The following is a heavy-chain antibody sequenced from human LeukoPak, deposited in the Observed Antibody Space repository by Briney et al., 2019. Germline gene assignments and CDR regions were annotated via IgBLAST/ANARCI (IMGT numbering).Heavy chain of an antibody. D-gene: IGHD1-26*01. Sequence: GGSLRLSCAASGFSFSGYWLHWVRQAPGKGLVWLSCISSDGSSTGYAHSVKGRFTISRDNAKSTLYLQMNSLRAEDTAVYYCTRGNSGFDFWGQGTLVTVSS. CDR3: TRGNSGFDF. J-gene: IGHJ4*02. CDR1: GFSFSGYW. CDR2: ISSDGSST. V-gene: IGHV3-74*01.